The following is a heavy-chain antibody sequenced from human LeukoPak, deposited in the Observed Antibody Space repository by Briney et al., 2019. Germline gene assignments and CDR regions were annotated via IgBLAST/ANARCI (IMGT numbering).Heavy chain of an antibody. D-gene: IGHD5-24*01. V-gene: IGHV1-18*01. J-gene: IGHJ2*01. CDR2: ISPYNGNA. CDR3: ARGWLQPYWYFDL. CDR1: GYTFTNYG. Sequence: ASVKVSCKTSGYTFTNYGISWVRQAPGQVLEWMGSISPYNGNADYAQKLRGRVTMTTDTSTTTGYMELRSLRSDDTAIYYCARGWLQPYWYFDLWGRGTLVTVSS.